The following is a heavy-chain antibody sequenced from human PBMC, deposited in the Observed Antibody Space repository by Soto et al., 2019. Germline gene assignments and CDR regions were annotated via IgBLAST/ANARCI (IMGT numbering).Heavy chain of an antibody. V-gene: IGHV4-34*01. D-gene: IGHD6-13*01. CDR3: ARQTWSKIAAAGIVWFDP. J-gene: IGHJ5*02. CDR1: GGSFRGYY. Sequence: PSETLSLTCAVYGGSFRGYYWSWIRQPPGKGLEWIGEINHSGRTNYNPSLKSRVTISVDTSKNQISLKLSSVTAADTAVYYCARQTWSKIAAAGIVWFDPWGQGTLVTVSS. CDR2: INHSGRT.